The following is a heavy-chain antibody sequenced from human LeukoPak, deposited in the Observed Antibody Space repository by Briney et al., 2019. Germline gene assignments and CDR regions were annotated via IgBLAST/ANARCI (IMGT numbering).Heavy chain of an antibody. V-gene: IGHV4-4*09. J-gene: IGHJ4*02. CDR3: ARLTRLSTSPDRYYLDY. Sequence: SETLSRTCTVSGDSISSYYWSWLRQPPGKGLEWIGYIYTSGGTNYIPSLKGRVTISIDTSKNQFSLKLSSVTAADSAVYYCARLTRLSTSPDRYYLDYWGQGTLVTVSS. D-gene: IGHD6-6*01. CDR2: IYTSGGT. CDR1: GDSISSYY.